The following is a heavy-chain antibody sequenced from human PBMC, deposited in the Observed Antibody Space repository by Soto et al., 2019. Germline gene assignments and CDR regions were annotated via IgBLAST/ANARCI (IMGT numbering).Heavy chain of an antibody. CDR2: IYYSGST. J-gene: IGHJ4*02. CDR3: ARHFSHYDILTGYYY. V-gene: IGHV4-39*01. D-gene: IGHD3-9*01. CDR1: GGSISSSSYY. Sequence: QLQLQESGPGLVKPSETLSLTCTVSGGSISSSSYYWGWIRQPPGKGLEWIGSIYYSGSTYYNPSLKSRVTTSVDTSKNQFSLKLSSVTAADTAVYYCARHFSHYDILTGYYYWGQGTLVTVSS.